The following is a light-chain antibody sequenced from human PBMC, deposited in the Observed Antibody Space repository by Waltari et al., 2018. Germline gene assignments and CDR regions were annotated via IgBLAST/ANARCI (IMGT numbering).Light chain of an antibody. J-gene: IGKJ4*01. Sequence: EIVFTQSPGTLSLSPGERATHPCRASQSVTSISLTWYQQNLGQAPRLLIYGTSSRATGIPGRFSGSGSVTDFTLTISRLEAEDFAVYYCQQYDGEVVTFGGGTKVEI. CDR3: QQYDGEVVT. CDR2: GTS. CDR1: QSVTSIS. V-gene: IGKV3-20*01.